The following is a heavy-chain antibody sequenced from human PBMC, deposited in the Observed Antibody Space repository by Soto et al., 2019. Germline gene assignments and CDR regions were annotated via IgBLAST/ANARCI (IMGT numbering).Heavy chain of an antibody. J-gene: IGHJ3*02. Sequence: EVQLVESGGGLVQPGGSLRLSCAASGFTFSSYRMNWVRQAPGKGLEWVSYISSSSSTIYYADSVKGRFTISRDNAKNSLYLQMNSLRDEDTAVYYCARDQGCGGDCYANAFDIWGQGTMVTVSS. D-gene: IGHD2-21*02. CDR3: ARDQGCGGDCYANAFDI. CDR2: ISSSSSTI. CDR1: GFTFSSYR. V-gene: IGHV3-48*02.